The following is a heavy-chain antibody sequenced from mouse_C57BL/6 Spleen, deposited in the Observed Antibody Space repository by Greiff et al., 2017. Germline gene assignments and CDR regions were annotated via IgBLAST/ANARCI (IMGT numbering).Heavy chain of an antibody. Sequence: QVQLQQSGAELARPGASVKMSCKASGYTFTSYTMHWVKQRPGQGLEWIGYITPSSGYTKYNQKFKDKATLTADKSSSTAYMQLSSLTSEDSAVYYCASDYGSSSFDYWGQGTTLTVSS. V-gene: IGHV1-4*01. D-gene: IGHD1-1*01. CDR1: GYTFTSYT. CDR3: ASDYGSSSFDY. J-gene: IGHJ2*01. CDR2: ITPSSGYT.